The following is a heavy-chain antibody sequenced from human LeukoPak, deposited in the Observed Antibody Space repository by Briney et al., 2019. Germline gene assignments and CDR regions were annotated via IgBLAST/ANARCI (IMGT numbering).Heavy chain of an antibody. D-gene: IGHD2-15*01. V-gene: IGHV3-43D*03. J-gene: IGHJ4*02. CDR3: ARDSQDCSASTCYFDY. Sequence: GGSLRLSCAASGFTFDDYAMHWVRQSPGKCLQWVSFISWDSRSVYYADSVKGRFAISRDNNKKSVFLQMNSLTAEDTAFYYCARDSQDCSASTCYFDYWGQGTLVTVSA. CDR2: ISWDSRSV. CDR1: GFTFDDYA.